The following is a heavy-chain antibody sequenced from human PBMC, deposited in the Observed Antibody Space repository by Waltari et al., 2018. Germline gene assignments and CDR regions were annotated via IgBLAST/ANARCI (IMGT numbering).Heavy chain of an antibody. CDR3: AKGIQLWGRGSWYFDD. Sequence: QVQLVQSGSELKKPGASVKVSCKASGYIFSNYAIHWVRQAPGQGLEWMGWINTNTGNPTYAKGFTGRFVFSLDTSVSTAYLQISSLKAEDTSVYYCAKGIQLWGRGSWYFDDWGQGTLVTVSS. CDR2: INTNTGNP. CDR1: GYIFSNYA. V-gene: IGHV7-4-1*02. J-gene: IGHJ4*02. D-gene: IGHD5-18*01.